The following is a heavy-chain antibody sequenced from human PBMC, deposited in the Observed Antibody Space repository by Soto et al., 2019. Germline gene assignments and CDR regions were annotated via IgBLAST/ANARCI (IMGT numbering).Heavy chain of an antibody. CDR1: GYTFTSYG. D-gene: IGHD3-22*01. CDR3: ARVADYYDCSGYYGPDY. V-gene: IGHV1-18*01. CDR2: ISAYNGNT. Sequence: ASVKVSCKASGYTFTSYGISWVRQAPGQGLEWMGWISAYNGNTNYAQKLQGRVTMTTDTSTSTAYMELRSLRSDDTAVYYCARVADYYDCSGYYGPDYWGQGTLVTVSS. J-gene: IGHJ4*02.